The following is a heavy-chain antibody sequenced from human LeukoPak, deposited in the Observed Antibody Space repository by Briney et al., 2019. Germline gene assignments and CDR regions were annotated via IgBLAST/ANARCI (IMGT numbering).Heavy chain of an antibody. V-gene: IGHV3-30-3*01. CDR1: GFTFSSYA. CDR2: ISYDGSNK. J-gene: IGHJ4*02. Sequence: GGSLRLSCAASGFTFSSYAMHWVRQAPGKGLEWVAVISYDGSNKYYADSVKGRFTISRDNSKNTLYLQMNSLRAEDTAVYYCARDRLRSTVVSLSNHPTQLTPRGGPLDYWGQGTQVTVSS. D-gene: IGHD4-23*01. CDR3: ARDRLRSTVVSLSNHPTQLTPRGGPLDY.